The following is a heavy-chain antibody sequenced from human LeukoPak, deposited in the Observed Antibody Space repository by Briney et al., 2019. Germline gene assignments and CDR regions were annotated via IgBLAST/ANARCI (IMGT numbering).Heavy chain of an antibody. V-gene: IGHV4-30-2*01. CDR2: ILHSGST. D-gene: IGHD2-2*02. J-gene: IGHJ4*02. CDR3: ARGYPLAFDY. Sequence: SETLSLTCAVSGVSITSDTYYWSWIRQPPGKGLEWIGYILHSGSTYQNPSLKSRVTISVDTSKNQFSLKLSSVTAADTAVYYCARGYPLAFDYWGQGTLVTVSS. CDR1: GVSITSDTYY.